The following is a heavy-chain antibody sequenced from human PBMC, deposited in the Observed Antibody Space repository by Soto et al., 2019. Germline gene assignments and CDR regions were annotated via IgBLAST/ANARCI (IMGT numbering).Heavy chain of an antibody. CDR2: IYESGNT. J-gene: IGHJ2*01. D-gene: IGHD2-21*01. Sequence: QLQLQESGSGLVKPSQTLSLTCAVSGGSISSGGAHSSNSYSWNWIRQPPGKGLEWIGSIYESGNTYYGPCLKIRVSISVDRSKNQFSLNLSSVTAADTAVYYCARALAIAHWYFDLWGRGTLATVSS. CDR1: GGSISSGGAHSSNSYS. CDR3: ARALAIAHWYFDL. V-gene: IGHV4-30-2*01.